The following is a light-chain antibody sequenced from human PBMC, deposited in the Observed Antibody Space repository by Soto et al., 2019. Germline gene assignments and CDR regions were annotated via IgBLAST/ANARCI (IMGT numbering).Light chain of an antibody. CDR1: SSNIGAGYD. Sequence: QSVLTQPPSVSGAPGQRVTISCTGSSSNIGAGYDVHWYQQLPGTAPKLLISGNSNRPSGVPDRFYGSKSGTSAPLAITGXXXXXXXXYYCQSYDSSLSGWVFGGGTK. V-gene: IGLV1-40*01. CDR3: QSYDSSLSGWV. CDR2: GNS. J-gene: IGLJ3*02.